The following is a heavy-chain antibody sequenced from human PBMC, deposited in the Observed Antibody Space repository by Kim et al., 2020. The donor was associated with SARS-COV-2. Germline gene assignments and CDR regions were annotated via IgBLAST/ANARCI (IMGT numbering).Heavy chain of an antibody. CDR3: ARPGWELRGAYYGMDV. Sequence: GESLKISCKGSGYSFTSYWIGWVRQMPGKGLEWMGIIYPGDSDTRYSPSFQGQVTISADKSISTAYLQWSSLKASDTAMYYCARPGWELRGAYYGMDVWGQGTTVTVSS. D-gene: IGHD1-26*01. CDR2: IYPGDSDT. CDR1: GYSFTSYW. J-gene: IGHJ6*02. V-gene: IGHV5-51*01.